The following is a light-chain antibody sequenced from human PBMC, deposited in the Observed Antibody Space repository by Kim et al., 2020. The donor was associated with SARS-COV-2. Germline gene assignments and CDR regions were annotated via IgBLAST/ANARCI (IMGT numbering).Light chain of an antibody. CDR2: WAS. V-gene: IGKV4-1*01. CDR3: QQYYSTPRT. Sequence: DIVMTQSPDSLAVSLGERATINCKSSQSVLYSSNNKSYLAWYQQKPGQPPKLLIYWASTRESGVPDRFSGSGSGTDFTLTISSLQAEDVAVYYCQQYYSTPRTFGGGTKVEI. CDR1: QSVLYSSNNKSY. J-gene: IGKJ4*01.